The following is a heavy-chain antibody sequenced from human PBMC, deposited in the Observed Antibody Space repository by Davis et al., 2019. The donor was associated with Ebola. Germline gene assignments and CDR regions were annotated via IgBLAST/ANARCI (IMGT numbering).Heavy chain of an antibody. J-gene: IGHJ4*02. V-gene: IGHV1-46*01. CDR2: INPRGGST. CDR3: ARGHGDY. CDR1: GGTFSSYT. Sequence: ASVKVSCKASGGTFSSYTISWVRQAPGQGLEWMGIINPRGGSTSYAQKFQGRVTMTRDTSTSTVYMELSSLRSEDTAVYYCARGHGDYWGQGTLVTVSS.